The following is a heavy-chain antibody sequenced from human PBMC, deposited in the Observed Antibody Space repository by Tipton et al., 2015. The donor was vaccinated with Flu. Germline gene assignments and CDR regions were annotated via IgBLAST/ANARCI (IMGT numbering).Heavy chain of an antibody. CDR2: ISAYNGNT. CDR1: GYTFTSYG. J-gene: IGHJ6*02. V-gene: IGHV1-18*01. D-gene: IGHD3-9*01. CDR3: ARDMGGLRYFDWSQYWSYYGMDV. Sequence: QLVQSGAEVKKPGASVKVSCKASGYTFTSYGISWVRQAPGQGLEWMGWISAYNGNTNYAQKLQGRVTTTTDTSTSTAYMELRSLRSDDTAVYYCARDMGGLRYFDWSQYWSYYGMDVWGQGTTVTVSS.